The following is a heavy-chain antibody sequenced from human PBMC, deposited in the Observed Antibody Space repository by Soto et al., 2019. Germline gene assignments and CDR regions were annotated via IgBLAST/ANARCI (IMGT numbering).Heavy chain of an antibody. J-gene: IGHJ4*02. Sequence: GGSLRLACAASGFTFSSYAMSWVRQAPGKGLEWVSAISGSGGSTYYADSVKGRFTISRDNSKNTLYLQMNSLRAEDTAVYYCAKSPYYYDSSGYYPYYFAYWGQGTLVTVSS. CDR3: AKSPYYYDSSGYYPYYFAY. CDR1: GFTFSSYA. CDR2: ISGSGGST. V-gene: IGHV3-23*01. D-gene: IGHD3-22*01.